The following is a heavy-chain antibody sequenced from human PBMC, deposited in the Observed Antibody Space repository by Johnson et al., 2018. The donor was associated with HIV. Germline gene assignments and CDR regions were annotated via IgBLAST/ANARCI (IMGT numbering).Heavy chain of an antibody. J-gene: IGHJ3*02. CDR3: ARGDYYDSSGPGVDAVEI. CDR2: IKQDGSEK. V-gene: IGHV3-7*02. CDR1: GFTFSSYW. Sequence: EVQLVESGGGLVQPGGSLRLSCAASGFTFSSYWMSWVRQAPGKGLEWVANIKQDGSEKYYVDSVKGRFTLSRDNAKNSLYLQMNSLRAEDTAVYYCARGDYYDSSGPGVDAVEIWGQGTMVTVSS. D-gene: IGHD3-22*01.